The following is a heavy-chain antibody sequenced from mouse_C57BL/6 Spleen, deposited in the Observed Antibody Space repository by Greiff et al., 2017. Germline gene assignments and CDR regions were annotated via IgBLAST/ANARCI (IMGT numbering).Heavy chain of an antibody. J-gene: IGHJ2*01. CDR3: ARGLGYYSNSLYFDY. V-gene: IGHV1-85*01. Sequence: VQLQQSGPELVKPGASVKLSCKASGYTFTSYDINWVKHRPGQGLEWIGWIYPRDGSTKYNETFKGKATLTVDTSSSTAYMELHSLTSEYSAVYFCARGLGYYSNSLYFDYWGQGTTLTVSS. D-gene: IGHD2-5*01. CDR1: GYTFTSYD. CDR2: IYPRDGST.